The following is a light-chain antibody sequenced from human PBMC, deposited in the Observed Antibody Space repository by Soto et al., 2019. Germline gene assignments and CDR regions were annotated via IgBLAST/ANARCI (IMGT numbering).Light chain of an antibody. CDR2: GAY. J-gene: IGKJ5*01. CDR1: QVIGNY. V-gene: IGKV1-27*01. CDR3: QKYNSGLIT. Sequence: DIQMTQSPSSLSASVGDRVTISCRAGQVIGNYLAWYQQKPGKVPKLLIYGAYTLHSGVPSRFSGSGSGTDFTLTISSLQTEDVAIYYCQKYNSGLITFGQGTRLEI.